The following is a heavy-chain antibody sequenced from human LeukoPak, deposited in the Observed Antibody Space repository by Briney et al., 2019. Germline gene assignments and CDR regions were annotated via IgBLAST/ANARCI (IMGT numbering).Heavy chain of an antibody. CDR3: ARGGTGLRYFDWFLDAFDI. V-gene: IGHV4-34*01. J-gene: IGHJ3*02. CDR1: GGSFSGYY. Sequence: SETLFLTCAVSGGSFSGYYWSWIRQPPGKGLEWIGEINHSGSTNYNPSLKSRVTISVDTSKNQFSLKLSSVTAADTAVYYCARGGTGLRYFDWFLDAFDIWGQGTMVTVSS. CDR2: INHSGST. D-gene: IGHD3-9*01.